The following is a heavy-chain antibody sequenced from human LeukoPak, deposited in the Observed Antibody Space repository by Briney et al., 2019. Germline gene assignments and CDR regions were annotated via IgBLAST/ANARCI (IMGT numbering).Heavy chain of an antibody. CDR1: GFTFRSYW. J-gene: IGHJ4*02. CDR2: IKQDGSEE. V-gene: IGHV3-7*03. D-gene: IGHD3-10*01. CDR3: ARVRYYFDY. Sequence: GGSLRLSCAASGFTFRSYWMSWVRQAPGKGLEWVANIKQDGSEEYYVDSVKGRFTISRDNAKNSLYLQMNSLRAEDTAVYYCARVRYYFDYWGQGTLVTVSS.